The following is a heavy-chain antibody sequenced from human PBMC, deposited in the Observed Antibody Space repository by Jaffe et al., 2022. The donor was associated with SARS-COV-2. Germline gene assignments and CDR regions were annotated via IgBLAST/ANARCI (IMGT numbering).Heavy chain of an antibody. D-gene: IGHD3-22*01. Sequence: QVQLVQSGAEVKKPGASVKVSCKASGYTFTGYYMHWVRQAPGQGLEWMGWINPNSGGTNYAQKFQGRVTMTRDTSISTAYMELSRLRSDDTAVYYCAREAYYYDSSGYFDYWGQGTLVTVSS. CDR1: GYTFTGYY. V-gene: IGHV1-2*02. J-gene: IGHJ4*02. CDR2: INPNSGGT. CDR3: AREAYYYDSSGYFDY.